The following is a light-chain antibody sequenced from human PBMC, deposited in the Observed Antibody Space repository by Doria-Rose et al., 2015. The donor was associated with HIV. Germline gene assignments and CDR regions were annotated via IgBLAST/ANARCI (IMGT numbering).Light chain of an antibody. Sequence: VLTQSPESLGMSLGERAILNCKSNQSLLYTSKNYLAWYQQKPGQPPKLLIYWASTRQSGVPARFSGSGSGTDFTLTISSLEAEDVAVYYCQQYYDTPSFGPGTTVDIK. J-gene: IGKJ3*01. CDR2: WAS. V-gene: IGKV4-1*01. CDR3: QQYYDTPS. CDR1: QSLLYTSKNY.